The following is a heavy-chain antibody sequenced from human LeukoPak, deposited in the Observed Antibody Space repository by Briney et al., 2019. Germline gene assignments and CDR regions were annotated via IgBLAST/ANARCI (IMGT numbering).Heavy chain of an antibody. CDR2: MKKDGSSM. CDR1: GITFSMYA. V-gene: IGHV3-23*03. CDR3: AQEDGDYYRNFQY. J-gene: IGHJ1*01. D-gene: IGHD4-17*01. Sequence: PGGSLRLSCAATGITFSMYAMSWVRQAPGKGLEWDAIMKKDGSSMEYADSVKGRFTISRDNSKNTLYLQMIGLRAEDTAIYYCAQEDGDYYRNFQYWGQGALVIVS.